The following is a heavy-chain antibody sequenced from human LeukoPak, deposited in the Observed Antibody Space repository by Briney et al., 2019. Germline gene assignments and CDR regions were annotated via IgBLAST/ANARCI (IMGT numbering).Heavy chain of an antibody. CDR2: IIPILGIA. V-gene: IGHV1-69*04. D-gene: IGHD6-6*01. Sequence: SVKASCKASGGTFSSYAISWVRQAPGQGLEWMGRIIPILGIANYAQKFQGRVTITADKSTSTAYMELSSLRSEDTAVYYCARVDGQLGNLDYWGQGTLVTVSS. J-gene: IGHJ4*02. CDR1: GGTFSSYA. CDR3: ARVDGQLGNLDY.